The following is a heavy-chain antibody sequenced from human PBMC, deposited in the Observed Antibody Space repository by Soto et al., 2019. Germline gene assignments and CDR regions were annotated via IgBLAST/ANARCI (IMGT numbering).Heavy chain of an antibody. CDR2: IQSGGST. Sequence: EVQLVESGGGLIQPGGSLRLSCAASGFTVSNNYMSWVRQAPGKGLEWVSVIQSGGSTYYADSVKGRFTISRDNSKNTLYLQMNSLRAEDTAVYYCVREKGRGKYFNWSDPWGQGTLVTVSS. D-gene: IGHD3-16*01. V-gene: IGHV3-53*01. CDR1: GFTVSNNY. CDR3: VREKGRGKYFNWSDP. J-gene: IGHJ5*02.